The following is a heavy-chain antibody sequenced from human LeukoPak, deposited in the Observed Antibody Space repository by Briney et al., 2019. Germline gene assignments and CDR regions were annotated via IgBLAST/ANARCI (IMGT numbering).Heavy chain of an antibody. CDR2: ISHDGSNK. CDR1: GFTFSRYG. V-gene: IGHV3-30*18. D-gene: IGHD3-10*01. J-gene: IGHJ4*02. Sequence: EGSLRLSCAASGFTFSRYGMHWVRQAPGKGLEWVATISHDGSNKNYGDSVKGRFTISRDNSKNTLYVQMNSLRAEDTAVYFCAKDWGDYYASGSSYLDDWGQGTLVTVSS. CDR3: AKDWGDYYASGSSYLDD.